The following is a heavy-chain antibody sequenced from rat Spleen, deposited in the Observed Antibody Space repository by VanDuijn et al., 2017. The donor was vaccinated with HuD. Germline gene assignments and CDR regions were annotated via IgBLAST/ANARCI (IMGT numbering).Heavy chain of an antibody. CDR3: TTSTYGPDY. CDR2: ISYDGSST. D-gene: IGHD1-11*01. J-gene: IGHJ2*01. Sequence: EVQLAETGGGLVQPGRSLKLSCVASGFTFSNYGMAWVCQAPTKGLEWVATISYDGSSTYYRDSVKGRFTISRDNAKSTLYLQMDSLRSEDTATYYCTTSTYGPDYWGQGVMVTVSS. CDR1: GFTFSNYG. V-gene: IGHV5-29*01.